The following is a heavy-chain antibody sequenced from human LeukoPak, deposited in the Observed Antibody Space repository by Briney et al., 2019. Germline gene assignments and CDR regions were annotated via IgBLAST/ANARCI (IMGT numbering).Heavy chain of an antibody. CDR2: IYSGGGT. J-gene: IGHJ2*01. V-gene: IGHV3-53*01. D-gene: IGHD6-13*01. Sequence: GGSLRLSCAASGFTVSGNYMSWVRQAPGKGLERVSIIYSGGGTYYADSVKGRFTISRDNSKNTLYLQMNSLRAEDTAVYYCARGSITAAGPGVADDWYFDLWPRGTLVSVSS. CDR3: ARGSITAAGPGVADDWYFDL. CDR1: GFTVSGNY.